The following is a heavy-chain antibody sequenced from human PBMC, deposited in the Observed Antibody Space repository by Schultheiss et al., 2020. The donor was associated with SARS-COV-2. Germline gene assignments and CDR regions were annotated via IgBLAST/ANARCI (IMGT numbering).Heavy chain of an antibody. CDR3: ARDPEGSWLYFDY. J-gene: IGHJ4*02. CDR1: GFTVSSNY. CDR2: IYSGGST. Sequence: GGSLRLSCAASGFTVSSNYMSWVRQAPGKGLEWVSVIYSGGSTYYADSVKGRFTISRDNSKNTLYLQMNSLRAEDTAVYYCARDPEGSWLYFDYWGQGTLVTVSS. D-gene: IGHD6-13*01. V-gene: IGHV3-53*01.